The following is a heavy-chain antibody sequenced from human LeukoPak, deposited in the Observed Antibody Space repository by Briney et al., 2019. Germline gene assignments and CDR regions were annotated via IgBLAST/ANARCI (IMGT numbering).Heavy chain of an antibody. D-gene: IGHD3-9*01. CDR3: ARAAWDFDWLLPFDY. CDR2: IYYSGST. CDR1: GGSINSYY. V-gene: IGHV4-59*01. Sequence: SETLSLTCTVSGGSINSYYYNWIRQPPGKGLEWIGYIYYSGSTNYNPSLKSRVTISVDTSKNQFSLKLSSVTAADTAVYYCARAAWDFDWLLPFDYWGQGTLVTVSS. J-gene: IGHJ4*02.